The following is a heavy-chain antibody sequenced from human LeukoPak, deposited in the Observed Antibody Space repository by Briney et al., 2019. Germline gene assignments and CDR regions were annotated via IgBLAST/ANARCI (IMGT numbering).Heavy chain of an antibody. CDR1: GGSISSGGYY. V-gene: IGHV4-31*03. D-gene: IGHD2-21*02. CDR2: IYYSGST. CDR3: ARFCGGDCYSGSPDDY. J-gene: IGHJ4*02. Sequence: SETLSLTCTVSGGSISSGGYYWSWIRQHPGKGLEWIGYIYYSGSTYYNPSLKSRVIISVDTSKNQFSLKLSSVTAADTAVYYCARFCGGDCYSGSPDDYWGQGTLVTVSS.